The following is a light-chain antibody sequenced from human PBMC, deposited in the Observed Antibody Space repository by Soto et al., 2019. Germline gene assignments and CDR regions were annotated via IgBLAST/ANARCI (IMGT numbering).Light chain of an antibody. CDR2: EVT. CDR3: NSYTTTHSWV. V-gene: IGLV2-14*01. J-gene: IGLJ3*02. CDR1: SSDVGGYNY. Sequence: QSALTQPASVSGSPGQSITISCTGTSSDVGGYNYVSWYQQHPGKAPKLIIYEVTNRPSGVSNRFSGSKSGNTASLTISGLQAEDEADYYCNSYTTTHSWVFGGGTKLTVL.